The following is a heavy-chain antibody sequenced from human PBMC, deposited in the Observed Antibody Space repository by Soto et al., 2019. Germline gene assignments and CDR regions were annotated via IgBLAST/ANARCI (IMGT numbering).Heavy chain of an antibody. Sequence: PGGSLRLSCEVSGFTFSNYAMNWVRQAPGKGLEWVSSISGSGAGTYYADSVKGRFTISRDNAKNTLYLQMNSLRAEDTAVYYYAKDGHSGYDYFDYWGQGTLVTVSS. J-gene: IGHJ4*02. V-gene: IGHV3-23*01. D-gene: IGHD5-12*01. CDR1: GFTFSNYA. CDR2: ISGSGAGT. CDR3: AKDGHSGYDYFDY.